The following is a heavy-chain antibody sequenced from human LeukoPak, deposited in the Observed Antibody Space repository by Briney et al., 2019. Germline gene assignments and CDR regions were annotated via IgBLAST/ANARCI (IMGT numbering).Heavy chain of an antibody. CDR3: ARLYGPLSPFDY. Sequence: SETLSLTCTVSGGSISSGDYYWRWIRQPPGKGLEWIGYIYYSGSTYYNPSLKSRVTISVDTSKNQFSLKLSSVTAADTAVYYCARLYGPLSPFDYWGQGTLVTVSS. CDR2: IYYSGST. J-gene: IGHJ4*02. D-gene: IGHD4-17*01. CDR1: GGSISSGDYY. V-gene: IGHV4-30-4*01.